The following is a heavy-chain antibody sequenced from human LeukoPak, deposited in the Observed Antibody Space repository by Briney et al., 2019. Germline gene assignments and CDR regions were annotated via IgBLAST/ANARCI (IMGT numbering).Heavy chain of an antibody. CDR3: ARDMRRTGYGSVFDY. Sequence: GVSLRLSCAASGFTFSSYEMNWVRQAPWKGLEWVSYISSSGTTIYYADSVKGRFTISRDNAKNSLYLQMNSLRPEDTALYYCARDMRRTGYGSVFDYWGQGTLVTVCS. J-gene: IGHJ4*02. V-gene: IGHV3-48*03. CDR1: GFTFSSYE. D-gene: IGHD3/OR15-3a*01. CDR2: ISSSGTTI.